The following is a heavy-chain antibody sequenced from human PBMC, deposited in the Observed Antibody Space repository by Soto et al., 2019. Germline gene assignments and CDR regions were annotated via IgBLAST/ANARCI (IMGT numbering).Heavy chain of an antibody. Sequence: QVQLVQSGAEVKKPGSSVKVSCKASGGTFSSYAISWVRQAPGQGLEWMGGTIPMFGTTSYAQRFQGRVTITADKSSSTAYMELSSLRSEATALYYCATGVGFYGMDVWDQGTTVTVSS. CDR1: GGTFSSYA. J-gene: IGHJ6*02. D-gene: IGHD7-27*01. CDR3: ATGVGFYGMDV. CDR2: TIPMFGTT. V-gene: IGHV1-69*06.